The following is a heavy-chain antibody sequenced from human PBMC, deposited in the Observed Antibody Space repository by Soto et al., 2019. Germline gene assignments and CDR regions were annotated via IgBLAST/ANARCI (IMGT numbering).Heavy chain of an antibody. CDR3: ARGQRFSDSFDP. CDR2: IYSIGGT. Sequence: QVQLQESGPGLVKPSETLSLTCTVSGGAISGYYWTWIRQPAGKGLEWIGRIYSIGGTKYNPSLKSRVTMSLDTSKNQFSLRLSSVTAADTAVYYCARGQRFSDSFDPWGQGTLVTVSS. V-gene: IGHV4-4*07. J-gene: IGHJ5*02. D-gene: IGHD3-3*01. CDR1: GGAISGYY.